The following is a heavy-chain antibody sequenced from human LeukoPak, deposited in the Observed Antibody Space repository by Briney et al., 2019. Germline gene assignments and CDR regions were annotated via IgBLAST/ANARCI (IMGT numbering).Heavy chain of an antibody. V-gene: IGHV3-48*04. J-gene: IGHJ3*02. CDR1: GFTFCTYS. Sequence: PGGSLRLSCAASGFTFCTYSMNWVRQAPGKGLEWVSYISGRSTTIYHADSVKGRFTISRDNAKNSLYLQMNSLRAEDTAVYYCARDETYGDDAFDIWGQGTMVTVSS. CDR2: ISGRSTTI. D-gene: IGHD4-17*01. CDR3: ARDETYGDDAFDI.